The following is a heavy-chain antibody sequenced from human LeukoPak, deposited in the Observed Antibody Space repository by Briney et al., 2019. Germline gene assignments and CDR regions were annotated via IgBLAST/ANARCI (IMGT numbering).Heavy chain of an antibody. D-gene: IGHD6-13*01. J-gene: IGHJ5*02. CDR3: AREPSSWYVALDP. V-gene: IGHV4-4*07. CDR2: IYTSGST. Sequence: SETLSLTCTVSGGSISSYYWSWIRQPAGKGLEWIGRIYTSGSTNYNPSLKSRVTMSVDTSKNQFSLQLNSVTPEDTAVYYCAREPSSWYVALDPWGQGTLVTVSS. CDR1: GGSISSYY.